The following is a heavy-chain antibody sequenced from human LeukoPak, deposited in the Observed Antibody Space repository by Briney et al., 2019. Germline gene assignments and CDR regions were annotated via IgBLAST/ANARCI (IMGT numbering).Heavy chain of an antibody. J-gene: IGHJ4*02. D-gene: IGHD1-26*01. CDR3: ARDLSSTSNWEFDY. V-gene: IGHV1-2*06. Sequence: ASVKVSCKASGYTFTGYFMHWVRQAPGQGLEWMGRINLNSGGTYYAQNFQGRVTMTRDTSISTAYVELSRLTSDDTAVYYCARDLSSTSNWEFDYWGQETLVTASS. CDR1: GYTFTGYF. CDR2: INLNSGGT.